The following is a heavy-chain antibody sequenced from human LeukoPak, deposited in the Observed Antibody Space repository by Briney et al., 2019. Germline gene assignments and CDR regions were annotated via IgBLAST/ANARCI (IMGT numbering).Heavy chain of an antibody. J-gene: IGHJ6*02. CDR3: AKNVGWTYYYGMDV. CDR2: ISYDGSNK. Sequence: GRSLRLSCAASGFTFSSFGMHWVRQAPGKGLEWVAVISYDGSNKYYADSVKGRFTISRDNSKNTLYLQMNSLRAEDTAVYYCAKNVGWTYYYGMDVWGQGTTVTVSS. D-gene: IGHD3/OR15-3a*01. CDR1: GFTFSSFG. V-gene: IGHV3-30*18.